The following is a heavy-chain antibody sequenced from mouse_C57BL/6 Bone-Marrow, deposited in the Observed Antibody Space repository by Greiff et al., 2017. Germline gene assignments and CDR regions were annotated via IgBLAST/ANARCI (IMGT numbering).Heavy chain of an antibody. Sequence: EVKLQESGPELVKPGASVKISCKASGYSFTGYYMNWVKQSPEKSLEWIGEINPSTGGTTYNQKFKAKATLTVDKSSSTAYMQLKSLTSEDSAVYYCARSGTAQATSGFAYWGQGTLVTVSA. CDR3: ARSGTAQATSGFAY. CDR2: INPSTGGT. D-gene: IGHD3-2*02. J-gene: IGHJ3*01. CDR1: GYSFTGYY. V-gene: IGHV1-42*01.